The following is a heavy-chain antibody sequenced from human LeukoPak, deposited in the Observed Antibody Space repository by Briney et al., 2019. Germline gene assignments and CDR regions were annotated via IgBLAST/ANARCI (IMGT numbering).Heavy chain of an antibody. D-gene: IGHD3-22*01. Sequence: SETLSLTCAVSGGSISSGGYSWSWIRQSPGKGLQWIGEIHHSGGTNYSPSLKSRVTLSVDTSKSQLSLKLSSVTAADTAVYYCVRNGYYSSGYHFSSDSRGRGTLVTVSS. CDR1: GGSISSGGYS. J-gene: IGHJ4*02. CDR2: IHHSGGT. CDR3: VRNGYYSSGYHFSSDS. V-gene: IGHV4-30-2*06.